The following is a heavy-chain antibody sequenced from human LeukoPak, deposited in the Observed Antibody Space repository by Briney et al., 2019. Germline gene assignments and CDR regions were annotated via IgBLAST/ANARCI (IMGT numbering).Heavy chain of an antibody. V-gene: IGHV3-21*01. CDR2: ISSSSSYI. CDR3: ARLYGDYEGFDY. CDR1: GFTFSSYG. D-gene: IGHD4-17*01. J-gene: IGHJ4*02. Sequence: GGSLRLSCAASGFTFSSYGMHWVRQAPGKGLEWVSSISSSSSYIYYADSVKGRFTISRDNAKNSLYLQMNSLRAEDTAVYYCARLYGDYEGFDYWGQGTLVTVSS.